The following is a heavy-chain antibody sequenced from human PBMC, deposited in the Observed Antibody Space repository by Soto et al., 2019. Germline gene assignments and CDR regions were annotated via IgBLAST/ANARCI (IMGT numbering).Heavy chain of an antibody. CDR3: ASGPNILGVVAAPYNWSGH. CDR1: GYTFTSYD. J-gene: IGHJ5*02. D-gene: IGHD2-15*01. Sequence: ASVKVSCKASGYTFTSYDINWVRQATGQGLEWMGWMNPNSGNTGYAQKFQGRVTMTRNTSISTAYMELSSLRSEDTAVYYCASGPNILGVVAAPYNWSGHCRQVTLFTIS. CDR2: MNPNSGNT. V-gene: IGHV1-8*01.